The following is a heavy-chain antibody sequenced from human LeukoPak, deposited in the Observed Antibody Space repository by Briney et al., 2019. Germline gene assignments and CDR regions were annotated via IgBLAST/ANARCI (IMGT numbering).Heavy chain of an antibody. CDR3: SAGEGYYDSSDYYSAWAFNV. CDR2: ISSSGSTI. Sequence: GGSLRLSCAASGFSFSHFGMHWVRQAPGKGLEWVSYISSSGSTIYYADSVKGRFTISRGNAKNSLYLQMNSLRAEDTAVYYCSAGEGYYDSSDYYSAWAFNVWGQGTMVTVSS. J-gene: IGHJ3*01. D-gene: IGHD3-22*01. V-gene: IGHV3-48*04. CDR1: GFSFSHFG.